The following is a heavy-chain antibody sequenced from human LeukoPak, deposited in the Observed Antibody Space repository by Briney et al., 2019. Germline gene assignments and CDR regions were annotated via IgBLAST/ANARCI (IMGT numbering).Heavy chain of an antibody. CDR2: ISAGGDNT. D-gene: IGHD3-22*01. J-gene: IGHJ3*02. CDR1: GFTFSRYA. V-gene: IGHV3-23*01. Sequence: PGGSLRLSCAASGFTFSRYAMSWVRQAPGKGLEWVSTISAGGDNTYYADSVKGRFTISRDNSKNTLYLQMNSLRAEDTAVYYCARVEDSSGFGAFDIWGQGTMVTVSS. CDR3: ARVEDSSGFGAFDI.